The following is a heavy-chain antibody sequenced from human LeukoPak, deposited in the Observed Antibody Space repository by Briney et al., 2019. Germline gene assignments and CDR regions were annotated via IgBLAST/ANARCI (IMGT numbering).Heavy chain of an antibody. CDR1: GFTFSTYG. J-gene: IGHJ5*02. CDR3: AKVSLSSSTSPTPLDP. D-gene: IGHD2-2*01. V-gene: IGHV3-30*02. CDR2: IRYDGSNK. Sequence: PGRSLRLSCAASGFTFSTYGMHWVRQAPGKGLEWVAFIRYDGSNKYYADSVKGRFTISRDNSKNTLYLQMNSLRAEDTAVYYCAKVSLSSSTSPTPLDPWGQGTLVIVSS.